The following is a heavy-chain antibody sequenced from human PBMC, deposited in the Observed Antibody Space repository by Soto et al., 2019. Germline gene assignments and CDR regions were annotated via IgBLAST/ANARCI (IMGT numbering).Heavy chain of an antibody. J-gene: IGHJ4*02. D-gene: IGHD3-10*01. Sequence: QVQLQESGPGLVKPSQTLSLTCTVSGGSITSDYSCWSWIRQPPGEGLEWIGHIFDSGTTYTNPPFRSQVPIPQASPNNTFPRPLVSWPPPTPAFSSLARGRTGTKVHYGAEGALVPSPS. CDR1: GGSITSDYSC. V-gene: IGHV4-30-4*01. CDR2: IFDSGTT. CDR3: ARGRTGTKVHY.